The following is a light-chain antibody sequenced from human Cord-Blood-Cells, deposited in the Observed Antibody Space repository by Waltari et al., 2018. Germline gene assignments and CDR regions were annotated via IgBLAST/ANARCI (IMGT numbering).Light chain of an antibody. J-gene: IGLJ2*01. Sequence: QSALTQPRSVSGSPGQSVTISCTGTSSDVGGYNYFFWHQQHPGKAPKLLIYDVSKRPSGVPDRFSGSKSGNTASLTISGLQAEDEADYYCCSYAGSYTLVFGGGTKLTVL. CDR1: SSDVGGYNY. CDR2: DVS. CDR3: CSYAGSYTLV. V-gene: IGLV2-11*01.